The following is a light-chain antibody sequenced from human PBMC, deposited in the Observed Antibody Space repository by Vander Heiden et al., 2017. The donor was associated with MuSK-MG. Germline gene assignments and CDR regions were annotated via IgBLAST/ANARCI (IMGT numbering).Light chain of an antibody. Sequence: DIQMTQSPSSLSASVGDRVTITCRASQSISSYLNWYQQKPGKAPKLLIYAASSLQSGVPSRFSGSGYGTDFTLTISSLQPEDFATYYCQQSYSTLSYTFGQGTKLEIK. CDR3: QQSYSTLSYT. CDR2: AAS. CDR1: QSISSY. J-gene: IGKJ2*01. V-gene: IGKV1-39*01.